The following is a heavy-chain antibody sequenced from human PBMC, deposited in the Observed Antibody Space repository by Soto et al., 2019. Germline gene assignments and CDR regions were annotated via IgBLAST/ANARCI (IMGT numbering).Heavy chain of an antibody. D-gene: IGHD3-3*01. J-gene: IGHJ4*02. CDR2: ISTSGHV. CDR1: GGSLSKYY. CDR3: ARDNNDFWSLYPLAFDY. Sequence: PSETLSLTCSVSGGSLSKYYWSWIRQPAGKGLEWIGRISTSGHVVSKVSLRSRLTMSVDMSNNHFSLKLTSVTAADTAVYYCARDNNDFWSLYPLAFDYWGQGALVPVSS. V-gene: IGHV4-4*07.